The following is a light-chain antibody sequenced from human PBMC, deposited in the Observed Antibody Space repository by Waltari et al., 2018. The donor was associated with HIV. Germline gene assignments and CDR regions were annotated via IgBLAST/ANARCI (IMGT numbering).Light chain of an antibody. J-gene: IGLJ2*01. CDR3: LSYDHNNVV. CDR2: DDN. V-gene: IGLV6-57*01. Sequence: NFMLTQPHSVSESPGKTITISCTRTSGSIETNYVQWYRHRPGSSPSIVMYDDNYRASGVPDRFSGFIDSSSNSASLTISGLKTEDEANYYCLSYDHNNVVFGGGTKLTVL. CDR1: SGSIETNY.